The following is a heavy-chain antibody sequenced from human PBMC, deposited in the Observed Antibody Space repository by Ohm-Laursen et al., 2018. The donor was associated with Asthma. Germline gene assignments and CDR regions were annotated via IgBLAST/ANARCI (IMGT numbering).Heavy chain of an antibody. CDR2: ISTASTFI. J-gene: IGHJ1*01. V-gene: IGHV3-21*01. CDR3: ARIGPEWELPGREYSLHH. Sequence: SLRLSCAASGYTFSRYSIHGVRQVPGKGLEWVASISTASTFIYYADSVRGRFTTSRDNAKNSVYLQMNSLRAEDTALYYCARIGPEWELPGREYSLHHWGEGALVTVAS. D-gene: IGHD1-26*01. CDR1: GYTFSRYS.